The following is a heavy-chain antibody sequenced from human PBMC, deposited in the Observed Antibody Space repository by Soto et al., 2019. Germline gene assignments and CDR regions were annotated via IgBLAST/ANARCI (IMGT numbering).Heavy chain of an antibody. V-gene: IGHV4-59*01. D-gene: IGHD3-3*01. CDR1: GGSISSYY. J-gene: IGHJ4*02. CDR3: ARGGEGSGEAYYDFWSGYWGLDY. Sequence: QVQLQESGPGLVKPSETLSLTCTVSGGSISSYYWSWIRQPPGKGLEWIGYIYYSGSTNYNPSLKSRVAISVDTSKNQFALKLSSVTAADTAVYYCARGGEGSGEAYYDFWSGYWGLDYWGQGTLVTVSS. CDR2: IYYSGST.